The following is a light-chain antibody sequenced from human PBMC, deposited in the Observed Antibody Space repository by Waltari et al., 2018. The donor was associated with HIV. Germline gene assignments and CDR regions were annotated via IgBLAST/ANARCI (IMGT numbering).Light chain of an antibody. J-gene: IGLJ2*01. Sequence: HSVLTQPASMSGSLGQSITISGLGRSNDVGGFNYASWYQQSPDKAPRLVIYDVSNRPSGVSGRFSGSKSGSAASLTISGLQPEDEADYYCCSYSSSGTVLFGGGTRLTVL. CDR2: DVS. V-gene: IGLV2-14*03. CDR3: CSYSSSGTVL. CDR1: SNDVGGFNY.